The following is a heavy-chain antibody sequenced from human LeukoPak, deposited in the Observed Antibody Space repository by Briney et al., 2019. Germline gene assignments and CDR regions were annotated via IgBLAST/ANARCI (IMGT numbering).Heavy chain of an antibody. CDR3: ARVGSGYSSSWNDY. J-gene: IGHJ4*02. CDR1: GGSISSYY. Sequence: SETLSLTCTVSGGSISSYYWSWIRQPAGKGLEWIGRIYTSGSTNYNPSLKSRVTMSVDTSKNQFSLKLSSVTAADTAVYYCARVGSGYSSSWNDYWGQGTLVTVSS. CDR2: IYTSGST. D-gene: IGHD6-13*01. V-gene: IGHV4-4*07.